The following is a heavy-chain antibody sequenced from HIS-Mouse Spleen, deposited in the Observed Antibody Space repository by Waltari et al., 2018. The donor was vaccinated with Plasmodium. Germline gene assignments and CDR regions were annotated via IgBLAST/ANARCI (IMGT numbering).Heavy chain of an antibody. D-gene: IGHD3-3*01. CDR3: ARGYDFWSGYSPYFDY. Sequence: QVQLQESGPGLVKPSETLSLTCTVSGGSISSYYWSWIRQPPGKGLEWIGYIYYSGSTNYNPSLKSRGTISVDTSKNQFSLKLSSVTAADTAVYYCARGYDFWSGYSPYFDYWGQGTLVTVSS. CDR1: GGSISSYY. V-gene: IGHV4-59*01. J-gene: IGHJ4*02. CDR2: IYYSGST.